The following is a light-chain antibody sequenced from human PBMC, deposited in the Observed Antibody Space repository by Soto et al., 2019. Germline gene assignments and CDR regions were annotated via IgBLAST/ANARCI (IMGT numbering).Light chain of an antibody. CDR2: EVN. CDR3: CSSGGSPTYV. J-gene: IGLJ1*01. V-gene: IGLV2-23*02. Sequence: QSALTHPASVSWSPGQSITISFTGTISNVVSYKLVSWYQQHPGKAPKLMIFEVNKRPSGVSNRFSGSKSGNTASLTISLLKVEDEADYYCCSSGGSPTYVFGTGTKVTVL. CDR1: ISNVVSYKL.